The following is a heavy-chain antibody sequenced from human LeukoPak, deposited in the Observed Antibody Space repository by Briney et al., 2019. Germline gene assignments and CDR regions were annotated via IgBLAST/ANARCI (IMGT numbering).Heavy chain of an antibody. V-gene: IGHV3-48*03. D-gene: IGHD5-12*01. J-gene: IGHJ4*02. CDR1: GFTFSTYE. Sequence: PGGSLRPSCAASGFTFSTYEMNWVRQAPGKELEWVSYISSGGLTMYYADSVRGRFTISRDDAKNSLYLQMSSLRAEDTAVYYCARDLVDIVAAFDSWVQGTLVTVSS. CDR3: ARDLVDIVAAFDS. CDR2: ISSGGLTM.